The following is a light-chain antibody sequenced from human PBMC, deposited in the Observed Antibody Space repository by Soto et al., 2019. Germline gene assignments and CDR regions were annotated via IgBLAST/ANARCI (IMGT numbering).Light chain of an antibody. J-gene: IGKJ1*01. CDR2: SAS. V-gene: IGKV1-6*01. CDR3: LQDYNYPWT. CDR1: QGIRDD. Sequence: AIQMTQSPSSLSASAGDRVTITCRASQGIRDDLGWYQQKPGKAPKLLIYSASSLQSGVPSRFSGSGSGTDFTLTISSLQPEDFATYYCLQDYNYPWTFGQGTKVDIK.